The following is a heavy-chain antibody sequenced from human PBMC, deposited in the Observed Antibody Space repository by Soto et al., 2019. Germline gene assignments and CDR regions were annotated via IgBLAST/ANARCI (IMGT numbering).Heavy chain of an antibody. D-gene: IGHD4-17*01. CDR3: ATVFDV. CDR2: IDTDGGGT. J-gene: IGHJ4*02. V-gene: IGHV3-74*01. Sequence: EVQLVESGGGLVQPGGSLRVSCAASGFTFRRHRIHWVRQAPGKGLEWVSRIDTDGGGTSYADSVEGRFTISTDNAENTVYLQMNGLRVEDTAVYYCATVFDVWGQGTLVTVSS. CDR1: GFTFRRHR.